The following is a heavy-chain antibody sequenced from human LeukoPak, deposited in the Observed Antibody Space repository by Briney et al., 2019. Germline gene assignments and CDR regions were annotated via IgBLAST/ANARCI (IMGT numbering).Heavy chain of an antibody. CDR3: AADSDGYNVGDAFDI. CDR2: IVVGSGNT. Sequence: ASAKVSCKASGFTFTSSAMQWVRQARGQRLEWIGWIVVGSGNTNYAQKFQERVTITRDMSTSTAYMELSSLRSEDTAVYYCAADSDGYNVGDAFDIWGQGTMVTVSS. CDR1: GFTFTSSA. D-gene: IGHD5-24*01. V-gene: IGHV1-58*02. J-gene: IGHJ3*02.